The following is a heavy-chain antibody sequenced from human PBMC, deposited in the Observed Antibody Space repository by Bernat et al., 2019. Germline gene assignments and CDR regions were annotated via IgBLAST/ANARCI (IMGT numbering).Heavy chain of an antibody. V-gene: IGHV3-7*03. D-gene: IGHD2-15*01. J-gene: IGHJ3*02. CDR3: ARDLYCSGGSCYLVAFDI. CDR2: IKQDGSEK. CDR1: GFTFSSYG. Sequence: VQLVESGGGVVQPGRSLRLSCAASGFTFSSYGMHWVRQAPGKGLEWVANIKQDGSEKYYVDSVKGRFTISRDNAKNSLYLQMNSLRAEDTAVYYCARDLYCSGGSCYLVAFDIWGQGTMVTVSS.